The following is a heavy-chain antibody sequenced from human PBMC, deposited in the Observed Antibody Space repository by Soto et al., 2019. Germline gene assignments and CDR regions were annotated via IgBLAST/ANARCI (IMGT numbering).Heavy chain of an antibody. CDR3: TCHSPEDMRRN. Sequence: EVQLVESGGGLVQPGGSLKLSCAASGFTFSGSAMHWVRQASGKGLEWVGRIRNKTNNYATAYAASVKGRFTISRDDSKNTAYLQMNSLKTEDTAVYYGTCHSPEDMRRNWGQGTLVTVSS. CDR2: IRNKTNNYAT. V-gene: IGHV3-73*02. J-gene: IGHJ4*02. D-gene: IGHD2-15*01. CDR1: GFTFSGSA.